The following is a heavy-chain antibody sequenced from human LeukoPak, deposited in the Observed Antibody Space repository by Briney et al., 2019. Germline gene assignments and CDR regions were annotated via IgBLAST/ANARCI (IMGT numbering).Heavy chain of an antibody. Sequence: GGSLRLSCAASGFTFSSYAMSWVRQAPGKGLECVSGISGSGGSTHYADSVRGRFTISRDNSKNTLYLQMNSLRAEDTAVYYCAKHPPSTRHYYYYMDVSGKGTTVTVSS. CDR1: GFTFSSYA. D-gene: IGHD5/OR15-5a*01. J-gene: IGHJ6*03. CDR2: ISGSGGST. V-gene: IGHV3-23*01. CDR3: AKHPPSTRHYYYYMDV.